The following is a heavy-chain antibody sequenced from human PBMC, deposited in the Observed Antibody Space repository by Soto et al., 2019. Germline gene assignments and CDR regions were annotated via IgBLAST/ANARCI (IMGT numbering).Heavy chain of an antibody. V-gene: IGHV3-23*01. Sequence: PGGSLRLSCAASGFTFSSYAMSWVRQAPGKGLEWVSAISGSGGSTYYADSVKGRFTISRDNSKNTLYLQMNSLRAEDTAVYYCAKVRGIAARPGYFYFDYWGQGTLVTVSS. CDR2: ISGSGGST. D-gene: IGHD6-6*01. J-gene: IGHJ4*02. CDR3: AKVRGIAARPGYFYFDY. CDR1: GFTFSSYA.